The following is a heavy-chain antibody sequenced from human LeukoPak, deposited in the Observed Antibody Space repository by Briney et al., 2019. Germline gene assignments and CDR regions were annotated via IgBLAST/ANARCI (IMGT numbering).Heavy chain of an antibody. J-gene: IGHJ5*02. CDR1: GFTFSDYY. Sequence: GGSLRLSCAASGFTFSDYYMSWIRQAPGKGLEWVSYISSSGSTIYYADSVKGRFTISRDNAKNSLYLQMNSLRAEDTAVYYCARRTGMTLPEWLRVVDLWGQGTLVTVSS. CDR3: ARRTGMTLPEWLRVVDL. CDR2: ISSSGSTI. V-gene: IGHV3-11*01. D-gene: IGHD6-19*01.